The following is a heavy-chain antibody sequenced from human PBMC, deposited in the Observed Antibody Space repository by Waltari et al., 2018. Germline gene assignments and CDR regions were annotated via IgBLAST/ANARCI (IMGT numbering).Heavy chain of an antibody. CDR2: ISGDGSTI. CDR3: ARGADL. D-gene: IGHD3-3*01. CDR1: GFTLSGTW. Sequence: EVQLVESGGGLVQPGGSLRLSCAASGFTLSGTWLHWVRQVRWNGLVCVSRISGDGSTISYADSVKGRFTISRDTAKNTLYLQMNSLRAEDTAVYYCARGADLRGQGILVTVSS. J-gene: IGHJ4*02. V-gene: IGHV3-74*01.